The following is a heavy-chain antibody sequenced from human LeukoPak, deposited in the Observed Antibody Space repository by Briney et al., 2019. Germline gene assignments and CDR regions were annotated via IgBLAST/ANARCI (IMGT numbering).Heavy chain of an antibody. D-gene: IGHD1-1*01. Sequence: GGSLRLSCAASGFTFSDYYMSWVRQAPGKGLEWVSGISGSGGSTYYADSVKGRFTISRDNSKNTLYLQMNSLRAEDTAEYYCAKRGYNWNDAFDYWGQGTLVTVSS. V-gene: IGHV3-23*01. CDR3: AKRGYNWNDAFDY. CDR2: ISGSGGST. CDR1: GFTFSDYY. J-gene: IGHJ4*02.